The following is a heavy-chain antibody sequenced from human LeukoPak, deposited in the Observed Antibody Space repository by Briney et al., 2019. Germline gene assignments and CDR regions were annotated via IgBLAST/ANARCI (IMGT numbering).Heavy chain of an antibody. Sequence: SETLSLTCTVSGVSISSYYWSWIRQPAGKGLEWIGRIHTSGSTNYNPSLKSRVTMSVDTSRNQFSLKLSSVTAADTAVYYCARVSVHGYSDYWGQGTLVTVSS. V-gene: IGHV4-4*07. D-gene: IGHD2-8*01. CDR3: ARVSVHGYSDY. J-gene: IGHJ4*02. CDR2: IHTSGST. CDR1: GVSISSYY.